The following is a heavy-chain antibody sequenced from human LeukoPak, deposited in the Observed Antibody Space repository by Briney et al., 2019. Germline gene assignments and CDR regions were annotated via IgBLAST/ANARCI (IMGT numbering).Heavy chain of an antibody. CDR1: GGSISSYY. CDR2: IYASGNT. J-gene: IGHJ4*02. V-gene: IGHV4-4*07. CDR3: ARDSAAGTVDY. D-gene: IGHD6-13*01. Sequence: SETLSLTCTVSGGSISSYYWSWIRQPAGKGLEWIGRIYASGNTNYNPSLESRVTMSIDTSKNQFSLKLSSVTAADTAAFYCARDSAAGTVDYWGQGTLVTVSS.